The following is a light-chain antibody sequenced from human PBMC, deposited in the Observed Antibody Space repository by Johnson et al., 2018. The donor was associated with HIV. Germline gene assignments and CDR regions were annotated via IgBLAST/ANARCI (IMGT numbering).Light chain of an antibody. CDR1: NSNIGNNY. CDR3: GTWDTSLGAQYV. CDR2: ENN. J-gene: IGLJ1*01. Sequence: QSVLTQPPSVSAAPGQKVTISCSGSNSNIGNNYVSWYRQLPGTAPKLLIYENNKRPSGIPNRFSGSKSGTSATLGITGLQTGDEADYYCGTWDTSLGAQYVFGSGTKVTVL. V-gene: IGLV1-51*02.